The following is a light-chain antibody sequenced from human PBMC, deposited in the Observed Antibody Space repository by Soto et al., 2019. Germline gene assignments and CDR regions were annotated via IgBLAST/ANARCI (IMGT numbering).Light chain of an antibody. Sequence: IVMTQSPATVSVSPGESTSLSCRASRTIGTNLGWYQQKPGQAPRLLISKTSNRATGVPARFSGSRSGTEFTLTITSLQSEDIAVYYCQQYADWPLTFGGGTKVDIK. CDR1: RTIGTN. CDR3: QQYADWPLT. V-gene: IGKV3-15*01. J-gene: IGKJ4*01. CDR2: KTS.